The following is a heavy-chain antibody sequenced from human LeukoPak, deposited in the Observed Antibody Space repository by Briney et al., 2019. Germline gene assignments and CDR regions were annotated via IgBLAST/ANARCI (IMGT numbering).Heavy chain of an antibody. CDR3: TKDESSGWYFFDY. V-gene: IGHV3-23*01. J-gene: IGHJ4*02. Sequence: GGSLRLSCAASGFTFSSYAMSWVRQAPGKGLEWVSAISGSGGSTYYADSVKGRFTISRDNAKNSLYLQMNSLRAEDTALYYCTKDESSGWYFFDYWGQGTLVTVSS. D-gene: IGHD6-19*01. CDR2: ISGSGGST. CDR1: GFTFSSYA.